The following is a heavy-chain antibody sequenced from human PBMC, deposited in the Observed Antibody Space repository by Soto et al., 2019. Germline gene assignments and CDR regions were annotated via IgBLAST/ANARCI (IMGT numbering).Heavy chain of an antibody. CDR1: GGTFSSYT. D-gene: IGHD3-10*01. V-gene: IGHV1-69*04. J-gene: IGHJ3*02. Sequence: ASVKVSCKASGGTFSSYTISWVRQAPGQGLEWMGRIIPILGIANYAQKFQGRVTITADKSTSTAYMELSSLRSEDTAVYYCARDNKRYYGSGSPNAFDIWGQGTMVTVSS. CDR2: IIPILGIA. CDR3: ARDNKRYYGSGSPNAFDI.